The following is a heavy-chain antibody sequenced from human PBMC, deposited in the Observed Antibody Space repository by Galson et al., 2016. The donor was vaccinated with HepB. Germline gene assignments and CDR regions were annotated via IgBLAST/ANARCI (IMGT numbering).Heavy chain of an antibody. CDR2: IKQDGSEK. V-gene: IGHV3-7*01. CDR1: GFSISDNY. D-gene: IGHD3-10*01. J-gene: IGHJ4*02. CDR3: EKGRGGVSIH. Sequence: SLRLSCATSGFSISDNYMNWVRQALGKGLEWVANIKQDGSEKYFVDSVKGRFTISRDNAKNSLYLQMNSLRAEDTAVYYCEKGRGGVSIHWGQGTLVTVSS.